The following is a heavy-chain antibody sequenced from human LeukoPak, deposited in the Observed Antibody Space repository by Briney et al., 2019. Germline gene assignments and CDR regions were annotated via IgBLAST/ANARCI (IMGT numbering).Heavy chain of an antibody. CDR1: GFTVNTNY. Sequence: GGSLGLSCAASGFTVNTNYMSWVRQAPGKGLEWVSIMHSVGTTYYADSVKGRFTFSRDNSKNTLYLQMNNLRAEDTAVYYCARDGSSGRGYYYYYGMDVWGEGTTVTVSA. V-gene: IGHV3-53*01. J-gene: IGHJ6*04. CDR3: ARDGSSGRGYYYYYGMDV. D-gene: IGHD1-26*01. CDR2: MHSVGTT.